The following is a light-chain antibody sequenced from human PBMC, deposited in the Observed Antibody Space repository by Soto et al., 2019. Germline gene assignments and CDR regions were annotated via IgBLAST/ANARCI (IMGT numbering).Light chain of an antibody. CDR3: QHYNNWPPYT. CDR2: DAS. J-gene: IGKJ2*01. Sequence: EIVMTQSPGTLAVSPGETVTLSCRASQSVSSNLAWYQQKSGQAPRLLIYDASTRATGIPTRFSGSGSGTEFTLIISSLQSEDSAGYYCQHYNNWPPYTFGQGTNLEI. V-gene: IGKV3-15*01. CDR1: QSVSSN.